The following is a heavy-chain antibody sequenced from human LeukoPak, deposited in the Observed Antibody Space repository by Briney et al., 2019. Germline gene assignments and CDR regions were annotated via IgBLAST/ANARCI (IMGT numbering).Heavy chain of an antibody. Sequence: GGSLRLSCAASGFTFNDYALYWVRQAPGKGLEWVTLISYDGYDKSYADSVRGRFTISRDNSRNILYLQMDSLRAEDTAVYYCAKDGSSTGYYDFWSGLRAFDIWGQGTMVTVSS. V-gene: IGHV3-30-3*01. D-gene: IGHD3-3*01. CDR1: GFTFNDYA. J-gene: IGHJ3*02. CDR2: ISYDGYDK. CDR3: AKDGSSTGYYDFWSGLRAFDI.